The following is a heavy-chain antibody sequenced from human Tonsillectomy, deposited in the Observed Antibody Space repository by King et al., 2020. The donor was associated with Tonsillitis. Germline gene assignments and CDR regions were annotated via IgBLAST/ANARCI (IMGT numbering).Heavy chain of an antibody. CDR3: AKDRERLGGLRGYFDS. V-gene: IGHV3-9*01. Sequence: QLVQSGGGLVQPGRSLRLSCAASGFTFDDYAMHWVRQAPGKGLEWVSGISWNSGSIGYADSVKGRFTISRDNAKNSLYLQMNSLRAEDTALYYCAKDRERLGGLRGYFDSWGQGTLVTVSS. D-gene: IGHD3-16*01. CDR1: GFTFDDYA. CDR2: ISWNSGSI. J-gene: IGHJ4*02.